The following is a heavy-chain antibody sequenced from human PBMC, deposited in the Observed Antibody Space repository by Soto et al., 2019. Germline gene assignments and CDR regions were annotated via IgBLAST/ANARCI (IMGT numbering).Heavy chain of an antibody. CDR1: GFDVSVNY. Sequence: PGGSLRLSCAASGFDVSVNYMSWVRHAPGKGVEWVSSVYSGGTTGCADCVKGRFKISGDSSKDTLFIQINCLRVEDSALYYCAKGDKYYDSSIDYWGQGNLGTVAS. J-gene: IGHJ4*02. CDR3: AKGDKYYDSSIDY. V-gene: IGHV3-53*01. CDR2: VYSGGTT. D-gene: IGHD3-22*01.